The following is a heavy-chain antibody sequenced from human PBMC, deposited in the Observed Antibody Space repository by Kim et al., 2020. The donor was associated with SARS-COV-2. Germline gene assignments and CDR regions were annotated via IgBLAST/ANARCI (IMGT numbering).Heavy chain of an antibody. D-gene: IGHD2-21*02. CDR1: GFTFSSYG. CDR3: ARDLGTYCGGDWYSPASNNWFDP. CDR2: IWYDGSNK. J-gene: IGHJ5*02. V-gene: IGHV3-33*01. Sequence: GGSLRLSCAASGFTFSSYGMHWVRQAPGKGLEWVAVIWYDGSNKYYADSVKGRFTISRDNSKNTLYLQMNSLRAEDTAVYYCARDLGTYCGGDWYSPASNNWFDPWGQGTLVTVSS.